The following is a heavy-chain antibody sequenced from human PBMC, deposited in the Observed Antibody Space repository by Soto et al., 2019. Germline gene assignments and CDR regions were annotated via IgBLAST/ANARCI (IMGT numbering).Heavy chain of an antibody. J-gene: IGHJ5*02. Sequence: GAALQRSGKRCGGNVSRYWWGSVRQKNEKGLEWMGIIYPGDSDARYSPSFQGQVTISADKSISTAYLQWSSLKASDTAMYYCARLKGITHYGNGDSDPWGQRTLVTVSS. D-gene: IGHD3-10*01. CDR3: ARLKGITHYGNGDSDP. V-gene: IGHV5-51*01. CDR1: GGNVSRYW. CDR2: IYPGDSDA.